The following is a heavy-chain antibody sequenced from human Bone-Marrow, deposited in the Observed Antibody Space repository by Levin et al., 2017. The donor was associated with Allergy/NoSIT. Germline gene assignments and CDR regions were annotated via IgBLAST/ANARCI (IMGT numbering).Heavy chain of an antibody. CDR3: VRDGSYQLLPLVSYFDY. D-gene: IGHD1-26*01. J-gene: IGHJ4*02. CDR2: VFHTGTT. Sequence: SETLSLTCSVSGSSIRSAYYWGWIRQTPGKGLEWIGSVFHTGTTSYNPSLQSRVTMSRDTSKNHFSLQLRSVTAADTAIYYCVRDGSYQLLPLVSYFDYRGQGVLVTVSS. CDR1: GSSIRSAYY. V-gene: IGHV4-38-2*02.